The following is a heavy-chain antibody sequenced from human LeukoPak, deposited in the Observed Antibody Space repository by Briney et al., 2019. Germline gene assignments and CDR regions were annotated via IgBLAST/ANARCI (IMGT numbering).Heavy chain of an antibody. CDR1: GFTFSSYE. J-gene: IGHJ3*01. V-gene: IGHV3-48*03. Sequence: GGSLRLSCAASGFTFSSYEMNWVRQAPGKGLEWVSYITSSGSAIYYADSVKGRFSISRDDPKNSLYLQMNSLRAEDTAVYYCAREYQRPDAFDLWGQGTMVTVSS. CDR3: AREYQRPDAFDL. CDR2: ITSSGSAI.